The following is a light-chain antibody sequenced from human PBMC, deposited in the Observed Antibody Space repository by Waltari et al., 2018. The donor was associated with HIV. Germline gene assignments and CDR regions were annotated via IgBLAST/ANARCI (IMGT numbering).Light chain of an antibody. CDR3: SSYAGSNNRWV. CDR1: SSDVGGYNY. CDR2: EVS. Sequence: QSALTQPPSASGSPGQSVTISCTGTSSDVGGYNYVSCYQHHPGNAPKLMIYEVSKRPSGVPDRFSGSKSGSTASLTVSGLQAEDEADYYCSSYAGSNNRWVFGGGTKLTAL. J-gene: IGLJ3*02. V-gene: IGLV2-8*01.